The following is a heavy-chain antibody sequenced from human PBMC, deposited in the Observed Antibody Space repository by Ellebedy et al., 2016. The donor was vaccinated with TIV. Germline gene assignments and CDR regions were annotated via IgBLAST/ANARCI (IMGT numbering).Heavy chain of an antibody. J-gene: IGHJ4*02. CDR2: VSGGGATT. CDR1: GFTFSNDA. V-gene: IGHV3-23*01. Sequence: GGSLRLXXAASGFTFSNDAMSWVRQGPGKGLEWVSGVSGGGATTHYADSVRGRFTISRDNSKNTLYLQMNSLRAEDTAVYYCARGPLWWGYGDYAFDYWGQGTLVTVSS. D-gene: IGHD4-17*01. CDR3: ARGPLWWGYGDYAFDY.